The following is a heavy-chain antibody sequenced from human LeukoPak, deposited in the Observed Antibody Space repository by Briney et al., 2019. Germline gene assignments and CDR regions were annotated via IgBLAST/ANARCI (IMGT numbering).Heavy chain of an antibody. CDR1: GGSISSYY. CDR3: ARVVNSGYDSRGWFDP. V-gene: IGHV4-59*01. J-gene: IGHJ5*02. Sequence: SETLSLTCTVSGGSISSYYWSWIRQSLGKGLECIGNIYYSGSTYYNPSLKSRVTISVDTSKNQFSLKLSSVTAADTSVYYCARVVNSGYDSRGWFDPWGQGTLVTVSS. CDR2: IYYSGST. D-gene: IGHD5-12*01.